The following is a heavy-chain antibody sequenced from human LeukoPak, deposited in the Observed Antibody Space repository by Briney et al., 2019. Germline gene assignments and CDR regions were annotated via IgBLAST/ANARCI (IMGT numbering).Heavy chain of an antibody. D-gene: IGHD3-10*01. J-gene: IGHJ4*02. CDR3: AKGGLWFGEF. CDR2: IFPSGGEI. Sequence: GGSLRLSCAASGFTFSTFAMIWVRQPPGKGLEWVSSIFPSGGEIHYADSVRGRFTISRDNSKNTVYLQMNSLRAEDTAVYYCAKGGLWFGEFWGQGTLVTVSS. V-gene: IGHV3-23*01. CDR1: GFTFSTFA.